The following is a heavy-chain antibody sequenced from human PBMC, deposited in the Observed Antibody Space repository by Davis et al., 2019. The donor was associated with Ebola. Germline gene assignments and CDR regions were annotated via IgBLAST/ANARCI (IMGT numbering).Heavy chain of an antibody. CDR2: IYYSGST. Sequence: SETLSFTCTVSGGSVSSGSYYWSWIRQPPGKGLEWIGYIYYSGSTNYNPSLKSRVTISVDTSKNQFSLKLSSVTAADTAVYYCARANTGMVPPEIDSWGQGTKVTVSS. J-gene: IGHJ4*02. D-gene: IGHD5-18*01. CDR3: ARANTGMVPPEIDS. CDR1: GGSVSSGSYY. V-gene: IGHV4-61*01.